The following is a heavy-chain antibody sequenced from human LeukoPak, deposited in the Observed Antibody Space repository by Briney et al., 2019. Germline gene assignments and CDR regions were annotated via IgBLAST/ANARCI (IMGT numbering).Heavy chain of an antibody. J-gene: IGHJ4*02. CDR2: IYTSGST. D-gene: IGHD3-10*01. V-gene: IGHV4-61*02. Sequence: PSETLSLTCTVSGGSISSGNYYWSWIRQPAGKGLEWIGRIYTSGSTNYHPSLKSRVTISVDTSKNQFSLKLSSVTAADTAVYYCVLLWSNRFFDYWGQGTLVTVSS. CDR3: VLLWSNRFFDY. CDR1: GGSISSGNYY.